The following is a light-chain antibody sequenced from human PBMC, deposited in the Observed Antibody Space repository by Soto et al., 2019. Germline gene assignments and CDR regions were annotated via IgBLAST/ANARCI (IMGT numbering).Light chain of an antibody. J-gene: IGLJ2*01. V-gene: IGLV1-40*01. CDR1: SSNIGAGYD. CDR3: QSYDSSLSGSGV. CDR2: GNS. Sequence: QSVLTQPPSVSGAPGQRVTISCTGSSSNIGAGYDVHWYQQLPGTATKLLIYGNSNRPSRVPDRFSGSKSGTSASLAITGLQAEDEADYYCQSYDSSLSGSGVFGGGTKLTVL.